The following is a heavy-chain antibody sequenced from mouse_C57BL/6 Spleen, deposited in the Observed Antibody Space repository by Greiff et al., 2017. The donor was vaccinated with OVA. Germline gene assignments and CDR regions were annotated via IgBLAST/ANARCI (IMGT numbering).Heavy chain of an antibody. V-gene: IGHV5-6*01. J-gene: IGHJ2*01. Sequence: EVQVVESGGDLVKPGGSLKLSCAASGFTFSSYGMSWVRQTPDKRLEWVATISSGGSYTYYPDSVKGRFTISRDNAKNTLYLQMSSLKSEDTAMYYCARQMPGPYFDYWGQGTTLTVSS. D-gene: IGHD3-1*01. CDR3: ARQMPGPYFDY. CDR1: GFTFSSYG. CDR2: ISSGGSYT.